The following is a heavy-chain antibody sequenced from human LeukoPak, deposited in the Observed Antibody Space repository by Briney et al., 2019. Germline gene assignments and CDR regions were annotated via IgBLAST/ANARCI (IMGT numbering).Heavy chain of an antibody. CDR2: FDPEDGET. J-gene: IGHJ6*02. V-gene: IGHV1-24*01. D-gene: IGHD3-10*01. CDR1: GYTLTELS. CDR3: ATALYGSGSYRLTPGYYYYGMDV. Sequence: GASVKVSCKVSGYTLTELSMHWVRQAPGKGIEWMGGFDPEDGETIYAQKFQGRVTMTEDTSTDTAYMELSSLRSEDTAVYYCATALYGSGSYRLTPGYYYYGMDVWGQGTTVTVSS.